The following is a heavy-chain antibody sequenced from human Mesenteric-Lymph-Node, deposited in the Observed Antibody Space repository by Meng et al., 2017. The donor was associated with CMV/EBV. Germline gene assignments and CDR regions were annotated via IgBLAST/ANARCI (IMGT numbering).Heavy chain of an antibody. D-gene: IGHD4-11*01. CDR1: GGSISSGGYY. J-gene: IGHJ5*02. CDR3: ARDSNYWFDP. V-gene: IGHV4-31*03. CDR2: IYYSGST. Sequence: TGTVSGGSISSGGYYWSWIRQHPGKGLEWIGYIYYSGSTYYNPSLKSRVTISVDTSKNQFSLKLSSVTAADTAVYYCARDSNYWFDPWGQGTLVTVSS.